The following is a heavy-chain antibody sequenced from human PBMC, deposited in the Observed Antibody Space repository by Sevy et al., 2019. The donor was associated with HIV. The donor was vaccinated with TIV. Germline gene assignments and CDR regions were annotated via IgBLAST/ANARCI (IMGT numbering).Heavy chain of an antibody. CDR1: GYTFTSYA. J-gene: IGHJ6*02. V-gene: IGHV7-4-1*02. CDR3: ARGEYDFWSGYVSVSFAYYYGMDV. D-gene: IGHD3-3*01. Sequence: ASVKVSCKASGYTFTSYAMNWVRQAPGQGLEWMGWINTNTGNPTYAQGFTGRFVFSLDTSVSTAYLQISSLKAEDTAVYYCARGEYDFWSGYVSVSFAYYYGMDVWGQGTTVTVSS. CDR2: INTNTGNP.